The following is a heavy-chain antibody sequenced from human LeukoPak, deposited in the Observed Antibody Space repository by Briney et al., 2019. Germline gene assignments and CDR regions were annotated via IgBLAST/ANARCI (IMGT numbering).Heavy chain of an antibody. J-gene: IGHJ5*02. CDR2: IYDDGTT. CDR3: ARVFRGAVTANWFDL. CDR1: GDSLYGHY. Sequence: PSETLSLTCSLSGDSLYGHYWTWIRQPPGKGLECIGYIYDDGTTNYNTSLESRLTMSIDRSASHFSLTLRSVTAADTAVYYCARVFRGAVTANWFDLWGQGTLVSVSS. V-gene: IGHV4-59*11. D-gene: IGHD2-21*02.